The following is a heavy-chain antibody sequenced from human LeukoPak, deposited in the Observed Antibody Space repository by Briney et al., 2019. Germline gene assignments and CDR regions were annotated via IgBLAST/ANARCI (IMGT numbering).Heavy chain of an antibody. CDR3: ARGLKRYCTNGVGYMYYFDY. CDR2: INHSGST. D-gene: IGHD2-8*01. V-gene: IGHV4-34*01. CDR1: GGSFSGYY. J-gene: IGHJ4*02. Sequence: SETLSLTCAVYGGSFSGYYWSWIRQPPGKGLEWIGEINHSGSTNYNPSLKSRVTISVDTSKNQFSLKLSSVTAADTAVYYCARGLKRYCTNGVGYMYYFDYWGQGTLVTVSS.